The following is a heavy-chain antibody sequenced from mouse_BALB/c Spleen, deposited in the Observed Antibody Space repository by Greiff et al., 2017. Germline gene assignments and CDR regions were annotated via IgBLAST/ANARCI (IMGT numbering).Heavy chain of an antibody. Sequence: QVQLQQSGAELMKPGASVKISCKATGYTFSSYWIEWVKQRPGHGLEWIGEILPGSGSTNYNEKFKGKATFTADTSSNTAYMQLSSLTSEDSAVYYCARKGNPQDRGYAFAYWGQGTLVTVSA. CDR3: ARKGNPQDRGYAFAY. J-gene: IGHJ3*01. D-gene: IGHD2-2*01. V-gene: IGHV1-9*01. CDR2: ILPGSGST. CDR1: GYTFSSYW.